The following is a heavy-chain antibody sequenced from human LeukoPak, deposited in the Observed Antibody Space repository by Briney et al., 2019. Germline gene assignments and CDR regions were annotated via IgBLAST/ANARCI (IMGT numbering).Heavy chain of an antibody. Sequence: GSLRLSCSASGFTFSSYGMHWVRQAPGKGLEWVAGISYDGSNKYYADSVKGRFTISRDISKNTLYLQMNSLTTEDTAVYYCARDWRDYTTDYYMDVWGKGTTVTVSS. V-gene: IGHV3-30*19. CDR3: ARDWRDYTTDYYMDV. CDR1: GFTFSSYG. CDR2: ISYDGSNK. J-gene: IGHJ6*03. D-gene: IGHD4-11*01.